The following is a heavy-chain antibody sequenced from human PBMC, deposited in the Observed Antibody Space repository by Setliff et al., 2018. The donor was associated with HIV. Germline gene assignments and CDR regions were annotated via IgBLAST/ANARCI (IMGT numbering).Heavy chain of an antibody. J-gene: IGHJ6*03. V-gene: IGHV4-59*01. Sequence: TLSLTCTVSGGSISSYYWSWIRQPPGKGLEWIGYIYYSGSTNYNPSLKSRVTISVDTSKNQFSLKLSSVIAADTAVYYCARVSITYWYSIPRDYYYYMDVWGEGTTVTVSS. CDR1: GGSISSYY. CDR3: ARVSITYWYSIPRDYYYYMDV. CDR2: IYYSGST. D-gene: IGHD2-8*02.